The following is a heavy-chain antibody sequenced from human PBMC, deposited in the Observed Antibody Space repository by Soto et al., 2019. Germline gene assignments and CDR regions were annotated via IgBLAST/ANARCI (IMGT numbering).Heavy chain of an antibody. CDR1: AFTFDYYW. J-gene: IGHJ3*01. Sequence: EVQLVESGGGLVQPGESLRLSCAASAFTFDYYWMHWVRQAPGKGLVWVSRIHSDGSSTTYADSVRGRFTISRDNAKNTLYLQMNSLKAEDTAVYYCARGDRGAFDLWGQGTEVTVSS. CDR3: ARGDRGAFDL. D-gene: IGHD1-26*01. CDR2: IHSDGSST. V-gene: IGHV3-74*01.